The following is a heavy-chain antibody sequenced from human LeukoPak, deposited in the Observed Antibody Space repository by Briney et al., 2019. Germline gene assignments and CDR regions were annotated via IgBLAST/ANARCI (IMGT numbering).Heavy chain of an antibody. J-gene: IGHJ4*02. Sequence: PSQTLSLTCTVSGGSVSNGDYYWSWIRQLPGEGLEWIGYIHYSGSTYYNPSLKSRITISVDAPKKQFSLKLSSVTAADTAVYYCARVGVAAKSSRYFDSWGQGTLVAVSS. D-gene: IGHD2-15*01. CDR1: GGSVSNGDYY. V-gene: IGHV4-31*03. CDR3: ARVGVAAKSSRYFDS. CDR2: IHYSGST.